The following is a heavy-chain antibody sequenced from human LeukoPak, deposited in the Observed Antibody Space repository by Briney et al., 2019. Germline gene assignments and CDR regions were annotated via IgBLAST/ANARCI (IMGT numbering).Heavy chain of an antibody. J-gene: IGHJ5*02. V-gene: IGHV4-4*07. Sequence: SETLSLTCTVSGGSISSYYWCWIRQPAGKGLEWIGHIYTSGSTNYNPSLKSRVTMSVDTSKNQFSLKLSSVTAADTAVYYCAREITIFGVVRSEKWFDPWGQGTLVTVSS. D-gene: IGHD3-3*01. CDR1: GGSISSYY. CDR3: AREITIFGVVRSEKWFDP. CDR2: IYTSGST.